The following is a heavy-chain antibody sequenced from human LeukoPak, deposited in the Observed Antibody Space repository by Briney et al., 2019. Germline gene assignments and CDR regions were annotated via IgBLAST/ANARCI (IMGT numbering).Heavy chain of an antibody. CDR1: GGSISSYY. J-gene: IGHJ6*03. CDR2: IYTSGGT. D-gene: IGHD3-3*01. Sequence: SETLSLTCTVSGGSISSYYWSWIRQPAGKGLEWIGRIYTSGGTNYNPSLKSRVTMSVDTSKNQFSLKLSSVTAADTAVYYCARVSGKGPLDYYMDVWGKGTTVTISS. V-gene: IGHV4-4*07. CDR3: ARVSGKGPLDYYMDV.